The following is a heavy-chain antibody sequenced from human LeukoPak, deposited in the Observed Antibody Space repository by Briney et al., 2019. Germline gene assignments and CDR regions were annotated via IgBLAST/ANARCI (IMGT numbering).Heavy chain of an antibody. Sequence: GGSLRLSCAASGFTFSSYSMNWVRQAPGKGLEWVSYISSSSSTIYYADSVKGRFTISRDNAKNSLYLQMNSLRAEDTAVYYCARDYYGSGIPMFDPRGQGTLVTVSS. V-gene: IGHV3-48*01. CDR2: ISSSSSTI. CDR3: ARDYYGSGIPMFDP. CDR1: GFTFSSYS. D-gene: IGHD3-10*01. J-gene: IGHJ5*02.